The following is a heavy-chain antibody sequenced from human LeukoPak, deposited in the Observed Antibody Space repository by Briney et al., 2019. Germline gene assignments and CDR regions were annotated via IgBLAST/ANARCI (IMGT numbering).Heavy chain of an antibody. CDR1: GFTFSSYA. D-gene: IGHD6-13*01. CDR2: ISGSGGST. V-gene: IGHV3-23*01. J-gene: IGHJ6*02. Sequence: GGSLRLSCAASGFTFSSYAMSWVRQAPGKGLEWVSAISGSGGSTYYADSVKGRFTISRDNSKNTLYLQMNSLRAEDTAVYYCARDRGTAAAGADYYYYGMDVWGQGTTVTVSS. CDR3: ARDRGTAAAGADYYYYGMDV.